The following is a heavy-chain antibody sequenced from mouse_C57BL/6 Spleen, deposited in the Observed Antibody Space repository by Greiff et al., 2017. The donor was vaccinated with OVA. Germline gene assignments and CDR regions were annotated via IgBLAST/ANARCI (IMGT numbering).Heavy chain of an antibody. CDR1: GFTFTDYY. CDR3: ARYGGSGYRAMDY. J-gene: IGHJ4*01. D-gene: IGHD3-2*02. CDR2: IRNKANGSTT. Sequence: EVQGVESGGGLVQPGGSLSLSCAASGFTFTDYYMRWVRQPPGQALEWLGFIRNKANGSTTEYSVSVKGPFTITRAKSQSILYLQMNALRAEDSATYYCARYGGSGYRAMDYWGQGTSVTVSS. V-gene: IGHV7-3*01.